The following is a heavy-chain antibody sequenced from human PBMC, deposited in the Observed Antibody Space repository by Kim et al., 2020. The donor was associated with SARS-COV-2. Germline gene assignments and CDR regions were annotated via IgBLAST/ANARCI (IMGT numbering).Heavy chain of an antibody. CDR1: GGSFSGYY. CDR3: ARALRGYSYGY. J-gene: IGHJ4*02. CDR2: INHSGST. Sequence: SETLSLTCAVYGGSFSGYYWSWIRQPPGKGLEWIGEINHSGSTNYNPSLKSRVTISVDTSKNQFSLKLSSVTAADTAVYYCARALRGYSYGYWGQGTLVTVSS. D-gene: IGHD5-18*01. V-gene: IGHV4-34*01.